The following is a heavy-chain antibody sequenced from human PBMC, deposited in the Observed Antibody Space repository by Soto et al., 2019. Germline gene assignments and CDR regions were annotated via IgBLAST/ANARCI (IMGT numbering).Heavy chain of an antibody. Sequence: QVQLQESGPGLVKPSETLSLSCAVSGDSISGYYWSWIRQPPGKGLEWIGYIYSSGSTNYNPSLRSRVTISQDTSKNQFSLELISVTAADTAVYFCASSNGHNDRQVVYWGQGALVTVSS. CDR3: ASSNGHNDRQVVY. CDR2: IYSSGST. J-gene: IGHJ4*02. CDR1: GDSISGYY. V-gene: IGHV4-59*01. D-gene: IGHD2-15*01.